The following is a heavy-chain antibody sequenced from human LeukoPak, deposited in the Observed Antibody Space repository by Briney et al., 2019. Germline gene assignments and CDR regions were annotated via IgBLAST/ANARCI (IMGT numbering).Heavy chain of an antibody. D-gene: IGHD1-26*01. J-gene: IGHJ6*03. CDR1: GDSISSNRYY. CDR2: FYYRGSP. CDR3: ARCTSGRNYYYYMDV. V-gene: IGHV4-39*07. Sequence: SETLSLTCTVSGDSISSNRYYWGWLRQPPGQVLEWIGSFYYRGSPYYNPSLKSRVTISVDTSKNQFSLRLSSVTAADTAVCYCARCTSGRNYYYYMDVWGKGTTVTVSS.